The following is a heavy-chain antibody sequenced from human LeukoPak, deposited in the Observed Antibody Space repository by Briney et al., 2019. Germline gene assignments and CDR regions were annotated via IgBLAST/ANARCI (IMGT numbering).Heavy chain of an antibody. CDR1: GFTFSKAW. CDR3: GYSGYDYLDY. Sequence: GGSLRLSCAASGFTFSKAWMSWVRQAPGKGLEWVGRIKSKTDGGTTDYAAPVKGRFTTSRDDSKNTLYLQMNSLKTEDTAVYCCGYSGYDYLDYWGQGTLVTVSS. J-gene: IGHJ4*02. V-gene: IGHV3-15*01. D-gene: IGHD5-12*01. CDR2: IKSKTDGGTT.